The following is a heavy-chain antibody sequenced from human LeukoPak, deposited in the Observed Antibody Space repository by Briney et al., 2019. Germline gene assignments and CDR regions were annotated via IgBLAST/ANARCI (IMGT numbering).Heavy chain of an antibody. J-gene: IGHJ4*02. CDR1: GFTLSSYV. Sequence: EGSLRLSCAASGFTLSSYVMHWVRQAPGKGLECVAVISSDGSNKYYADSVKGRFTVSRDNSKNTLYLQMNSLRPEDTAVYYCARDLPTVVIFGAFDSWGQGTLVTVSP. D-gene: IGHD3-3*01. CDR2: ISSDGSNK. CDR3: ARDLPTVVIFGAFDS. V-gene: IGHV3-30*04.